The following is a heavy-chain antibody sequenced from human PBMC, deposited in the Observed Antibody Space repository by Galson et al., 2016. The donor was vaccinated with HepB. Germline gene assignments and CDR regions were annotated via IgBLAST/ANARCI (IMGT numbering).Heavy chain of an antibody. Sequence: SVKVSCKASGYVFAYYGMSWVRQAPGQRFEWMGWISADNGNTNHARKFQGRVTLTTDTSTSTAYMELSSLRSEDTAVYYCARREHGSGDGDYEDHYAMDVWGQGTTVAVSS. CDR3: ARREHGSGDGDYEDHYAMDV. V-gene: IGHV1-18*04. J-gene: IGHJ6*02. CDR1: GYVFAYYG. D-gene: IGHD4-17*01. CDR2: ISADNGNT.